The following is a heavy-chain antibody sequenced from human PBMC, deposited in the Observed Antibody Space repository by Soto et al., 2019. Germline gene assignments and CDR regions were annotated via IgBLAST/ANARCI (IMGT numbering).Heavy chain of an antibody. V-gene: IGHV4-39*01. CDR2: IYYSGST. Sequence: SETLSLTCTVSGGSISSSSYYWGRIRQPPGKGLEWIGSIYYSGSTYYNPSLKSRVTISVDTSKNQFSLKLSSVTAADTAVYYCARHEVGDVLLWFGGFDPWGQGTLVTVSS. CDR3: ARHEVGDVLLWFGGFDP. J-gene: IGHJ5*02. D-gene: IGHD3-10*01. CDR1: GGSISSSSYY.